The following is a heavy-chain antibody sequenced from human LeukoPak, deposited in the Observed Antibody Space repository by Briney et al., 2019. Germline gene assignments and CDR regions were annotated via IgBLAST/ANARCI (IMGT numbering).Heavy chain of an antibody. CDR1: GDSVSSNSAA. D-gene: IGHD2-8*01. CDR2: TYYRSKWFN. J-gene: IGHJ5*02. V-gene: IGHV6-1*01. Sequence: TSQTLSLTCAISGDSVSSNSAAWTWIRQSPSRGLEWLGRTYYRSKWFNEYGLSVKSRISINADTSKNEFSLHLNSVTPEDTALYYYAREMEGFDPWGQGTLVTVSS. CDR3: AREMEGFDP.